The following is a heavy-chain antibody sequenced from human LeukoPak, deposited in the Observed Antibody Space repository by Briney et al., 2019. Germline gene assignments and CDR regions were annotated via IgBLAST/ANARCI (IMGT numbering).Heavy chain of an antibody. CDR3: AKSTRAVMAMMDV. V-gene: IGHV3-74*01. Sequence: GGSLRLSCAASGFTFSTYWMHWVRQAPGKGLVWVSRINRDASSIAYADSVQGRFTISRDNAKNTLFLQMNSLRAEDTAVYFCAKSTRAVMAMMDVWGKGTTVTVSS. CDR2: INRDASSI. D-gene: IGHD3-16*01. J-gene: IGHJ6*04. CDR1: GFTFSTYW.